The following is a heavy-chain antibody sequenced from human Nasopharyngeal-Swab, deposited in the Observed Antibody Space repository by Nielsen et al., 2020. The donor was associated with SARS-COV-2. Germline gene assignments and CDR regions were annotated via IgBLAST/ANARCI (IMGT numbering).Heavy chain of an antibody. J-gene: IGHJ4*02. D-gene: IGHD3-16*01. V-gene: IGHV1-8*01. CDR3: VRDRVWGDY. CDR2: MNPKSGDV. CDR1: GYTFSRND. Sequence: ASVKVSCKSSGYTFSRNDINWVRQATGQGLEWMGWMNPKSGDVGYAQKFQGRVTMTRNTSTTTAYMELSSLRSEDTAIYYCVRDRVWGDYWGQGTLVTVSS.